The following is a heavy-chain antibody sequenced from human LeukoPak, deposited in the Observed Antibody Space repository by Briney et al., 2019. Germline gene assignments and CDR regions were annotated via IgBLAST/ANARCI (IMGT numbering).Heavy chain of an antibody. Sequence: SETLSLTCTVSGGSISSGDYYWSRIRQPPGKGQEWIGYIYYSGSTYYNPSLKSRVTISVDTSKNQFSLKLSSVTAADTAVYYCARTTGSGSYYNGYYFDYWGQGTLVTVSS. CDR3: ARTTGSGSYYNGYYFDY. J-gene: IGHJ4*02. V-gene: IGHV4-30-4*01. D-gene: IGHD3-10*01. CDR1: GGSISSGDYY. CDR2: IYYSGST.